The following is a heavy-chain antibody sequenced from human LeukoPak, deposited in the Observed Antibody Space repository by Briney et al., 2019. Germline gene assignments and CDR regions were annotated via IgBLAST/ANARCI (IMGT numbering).Heavy chain of an antibody. CDR2: MFSGGTS. V-gene: IGHV4-30-4*08. D-gene: IGHD4/OR15-4a*01. Sequence: SETLSLTCAVSGGSISSGGSYWTWVRQAPGKGLEWIGYMFSGGTSYYNPSLESRVTISLDTSKNHFSLKLTSLTAADTAVYHCAANYGTGYYFVYWGQGTLVTVSS. J-gene: IGHJ4*02. CDR1: GGSISSGGSY. CDR3: AANYGTGYYFVY.